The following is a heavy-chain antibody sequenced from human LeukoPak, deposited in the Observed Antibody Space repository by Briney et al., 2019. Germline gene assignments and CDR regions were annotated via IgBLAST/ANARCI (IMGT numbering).Heavy chain of an antibody. J-gene: IGHJ4*02. CDR3: AREVDIVVVPAARLSSYFDY. CDR1: GGTFSSYT. CDR2: IIPILGIA. V-gene: IGHV1-69*04. D-gene: IGHD2-2*03. Sequence: ASVKVSCKASGGTFSSYTISWVRQAPGQGLEWMGRIIPILGIANYAQKFQGRVTITADKSTSTAYMELSSLRSEDTAVYYCAREVDIVVVPAARLSSYFDYWGQGTLVTVSS.